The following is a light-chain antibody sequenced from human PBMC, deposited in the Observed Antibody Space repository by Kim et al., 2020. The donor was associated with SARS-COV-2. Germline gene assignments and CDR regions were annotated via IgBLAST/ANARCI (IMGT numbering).Light chain of an antibody. V-gene: IGKV1-39*01. J-gene: IGKJ1*01. CDR3: QQSYSSPRT. CDR2: AAS. Sequence: DIQMTQSPSSLSASVGDRVTISCRASERISTFLNWYQQKPGKAPNLLIYAASSLHRGVPSRFSGSGSGTDFTLTISSLQPEDFATYYCQQSYSSPRTFGQGTKVVIK. CDR1: ERISTF.